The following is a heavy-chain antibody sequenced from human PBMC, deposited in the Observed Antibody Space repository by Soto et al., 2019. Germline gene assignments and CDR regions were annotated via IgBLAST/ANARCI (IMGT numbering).Heavy chain of an antibody. V-gene: IGHV5-51*01. CDR1: GYSFTKYW. CDR3: ARGEYFYDSSGYYHLDY. J-gene: IGHJ4*02. D-gene: IGHD3-22*01. Sequence: GESLKISCKGSGYSFTKYWIGWVRQTPGKGLEWMGVIYPPDSDTRYNPSFQGQVTISVDRFISTAYLQWNSLKASDTAIYYCARGEYFYDSSGYYHLDYWGQGALVTVSS. CDR2: IYPPDSDT.